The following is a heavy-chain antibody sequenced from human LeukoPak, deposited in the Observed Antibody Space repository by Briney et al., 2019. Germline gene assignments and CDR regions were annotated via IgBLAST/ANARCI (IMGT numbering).Heavy chain of an antibody. CDR1: GGSINNSSYC. CDR3: ASYDSSGYPIFDY. V-gene: IGHV4-39*01. CDR2: IYYRGGT. D-gene: IGHD3-22*01. Sequence: SETLSLTCTVSGGSINNSSYCWGSIRQPPGKGQEWIGNIYYRGGTYYSPSLKSRVTISVDTSKNQFSLKLSSVTAADTAVYYCASYDSSGYPIFDYWGQGTPVTVSS. J-gene: IGHJ4*02.